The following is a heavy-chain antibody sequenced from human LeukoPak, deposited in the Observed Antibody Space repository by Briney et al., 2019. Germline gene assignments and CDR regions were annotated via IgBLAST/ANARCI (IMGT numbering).Heavy chain of an antibody. CDR3: AQGRGASGAFDI. Sequence: PSETLSLTCTVSGGSISSYYWSWIWQPPGKGLEWIGYIYYSGSTNYNPSLKSRVTISVDTSKNQFSLKLSSVTAADTAVYYCAQGRGASGAFDIWGQGTMVTVSS. V-gene: IGHV4-59*01. CDR1: GGSISSYY. D-gene: IGHD3-10*01. CDR2: IYYSGST. J-gene: IGHJ3*02.